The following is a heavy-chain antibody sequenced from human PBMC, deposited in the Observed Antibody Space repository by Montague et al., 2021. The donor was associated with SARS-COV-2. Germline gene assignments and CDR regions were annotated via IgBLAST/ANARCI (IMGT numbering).Heavy chain of an antibody. CDR1: GDSVTERY. V-gene: IGHV4-4*07. D-gene: IGHD2-21*01. CDR3: AIGGDSAKCGI. CDR2: IHPYGDI. J-gene: IGHJ3*02. Sequence: SETLSLTCTVSGDSVTERYLNWVRQAAGKGLEWIGFIHPYGDIHYNASLKSRVLLSRDASKNQFSLTLTSVTAADTAVYYCAIGGDSAKCGIWGRGTLVTVSS.